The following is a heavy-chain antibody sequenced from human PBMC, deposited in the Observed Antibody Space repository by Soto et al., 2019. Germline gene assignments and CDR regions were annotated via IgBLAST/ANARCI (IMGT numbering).Heavy chain of an antibody. CDR3: ARGNPPVRTVWFDP. CDR2: IYYSGST. J-gene: IGHJ5*02. Sequence: SETLSFTCTVSGGSISSYYWSWIRQPPGKGLEWIGYIYYSGSTNYNPSLKSRVTISVDTSKNQFSLKLSSVTAADTAVYYCARGNPPVRTVWFDPWGQGTLVTVSS. V-gene: IGHV4-59*01. CDR1: GGSISSYY. D-gene: IGHD4-17*01.